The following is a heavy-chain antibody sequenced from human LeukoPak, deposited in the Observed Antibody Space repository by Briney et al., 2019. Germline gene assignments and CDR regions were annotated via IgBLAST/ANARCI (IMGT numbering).Heavy chain of an antibody. CDR2: VSAYNGNT. Sequence: ASVKVSCKASAYTFASYGISWVRQAPGQGLEWMGWVSAYNGNTNYAQKFQGRVSMTTDTSTSTAYMELRSLRSDDTAVYYCAREVAGDHMYHYYYGMDVWGQGTTVTVSS. D-gene: IGHD2-21*02. CDR1: AYTFASYG. J-gene: IGHJ6*02. V-gene: IGHV1-18*01. CDR3: AREVAGDHMYHYYYGMDV.